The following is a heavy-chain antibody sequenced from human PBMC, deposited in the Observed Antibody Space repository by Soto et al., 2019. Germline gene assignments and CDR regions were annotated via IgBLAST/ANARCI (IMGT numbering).Heavy chain of an antibody. V-gene: IGHV3-11*01. Sequence: PGGSLRLSCAASGFTFRDYYMSWIRQAPGKGLEWVSYISSSGSTIYYADSVKGRFTISRDNAKNSLYLQMNSLRAEDTAVYYCARAYYDFWSGYYTFDYWGQGTLVTVSS. J-gene: IGHJ4*02. CDR2: ISSSGSTI. CDR3: ARAYYDFWSGYYTFDY. D-gene: IGHD3-3*01. CDR1: GFTFRDYY.